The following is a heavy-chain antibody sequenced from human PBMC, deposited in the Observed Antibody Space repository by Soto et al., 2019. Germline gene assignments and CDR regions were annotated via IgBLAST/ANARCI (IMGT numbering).Heavy chain of an antibody. CDR1: GKSFDNFA. V-gene: IGHV1-3*01. D-gene: IGHD3-16*02. CDR3: ARAKYDYIWGSYHPFDQ. Sequence: QVQLVQSGAEVKKPGASVRLSCKVSGKSFDNFAVPWVRQTPGQRPEWMGRINVGDDKTKYSEKFQGRVIVSYDTSATTAYMELRALSSDDTAVYYCARAKYDYIWGSYHPFDQWAQGAQVTVAS. J-gene: IGHJ4*02. CDR2: INVGDDKT.